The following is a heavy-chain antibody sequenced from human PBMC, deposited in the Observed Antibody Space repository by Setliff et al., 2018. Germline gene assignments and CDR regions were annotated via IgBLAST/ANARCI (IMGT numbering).Heavy chain of an antibody. J-gene: IGHJ4*02. Sequence: ASVKVSCKASGYTFTSYDINWVRQATGQGLEWMGWMNPNSGNTGCAQKFRGRVTMTRNTSISTAYMELSSLRSEDTAVYYCARRVGSVGIQLPDYWGQGTLVTVSS. V-gene: IGHV1-8*02. D-gene: IGHD5-18*01. CDR3: ARRVGSVGIQLPDY. CDR2: MNPNSGNT. CDR1: GYTFTSYD.